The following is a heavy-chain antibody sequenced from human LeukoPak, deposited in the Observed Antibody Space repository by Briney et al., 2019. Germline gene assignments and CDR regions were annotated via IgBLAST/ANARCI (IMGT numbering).Heavy chain of an antibody. Sequence: PSETLSLTCAVYGGSFSAYYWSWIRQPPGKGLEWIGEINHSGSTNYNPSLKSRVTISVDTSKNQFSLKLSAVTAADTAVYYCAKLLNTTPDYWGQGTLVTVSS. J-gene: IGHJ4*02. CDR3: AKLLNTTPDY. V-gene: IGHV4-34*01. D-gene: IGHD1-1*01. CDR1: GGSFSAYY. CDR2: INHSGST.